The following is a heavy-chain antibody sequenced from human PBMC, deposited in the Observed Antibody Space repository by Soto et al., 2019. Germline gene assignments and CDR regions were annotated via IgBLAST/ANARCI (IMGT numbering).Heavy chain of an antibody. Sequence: QVQLQESGPGLVKPSGTLSLTCAVSGGSISSSNWWSWVRQPPGKGLEWIGQIYHGGSTNYNPSHKRRVTISVDKSKNQFSLNLTAVTAADTAVYYCARDREVAATGRYFPHWGQGTLVTVSS. V-gene: IGHV4-4*02. CDR3: ARDREVAATGRYFPH. J-gene: IGHJ1*01. CDR2: IYHGGST. D-gene: IGHD2-15*01. CDR1: GGSISSSNW.